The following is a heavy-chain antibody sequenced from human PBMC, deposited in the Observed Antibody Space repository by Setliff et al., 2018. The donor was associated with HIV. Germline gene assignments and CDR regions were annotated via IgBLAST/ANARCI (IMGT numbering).Heavy chain of an antibody. CDR3: ARRPNWGLFDL. V-gene: IGHV4-61*05. Sequence: SETLSLTCTVSGGSISRTNYYWSWIRQTPGKGLDWIGYIYYTGSTNYNPSLKSRVTISIDTSKNQFSLKLSSVTAADTAVYYCARRPNWGLFDLWGRGTLVTVSS. J-gene: IGHJ2*01. D-gene: IGHD7-27*01. CDR1: GGSISRTNYY. CDR2: IYYTGST.